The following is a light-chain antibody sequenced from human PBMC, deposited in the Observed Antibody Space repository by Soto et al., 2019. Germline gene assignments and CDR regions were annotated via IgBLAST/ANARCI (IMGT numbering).Light chain of an antibody. V-gene: IGKV3-20*01. CDR1: QSVSSN. CDR3: QQYGTSLFT. J-gene: IGKJ4*01. CDR2: GAS. Sequence: EIVMTQSPATLSVSPGERATLSCRASQSVSSNLAWYQQKPGQAPRLLIYGASSRATGIPDRFSGSGSGTDFTLTISGLEPEDFAVYYCQQYGTSLFTFGGGTKVDIK.